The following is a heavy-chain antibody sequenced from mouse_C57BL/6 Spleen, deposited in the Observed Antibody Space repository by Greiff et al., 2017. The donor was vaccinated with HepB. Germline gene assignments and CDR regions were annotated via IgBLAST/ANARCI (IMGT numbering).Heavy chain of an antibody. J-gene: IGHJ3*01. CDR2: IYPGDGDT. Sequence: VQLQQPGAELVKPGASVKISCKASGYAFSSYWMNWVKQRPGKGLEWIGQIYPGDGDTNYNGKFKGKATLTADKSSSTAYMQLRSLTSEDSAVYFCAGGRDRDPGFAYWGQGTLVTVSA. D-gene: IGHD1-1*01. CDR1: GYAFSSYW. CDR3: AGGRDRDPGFAY. V-gene: IGHV1-80*01.